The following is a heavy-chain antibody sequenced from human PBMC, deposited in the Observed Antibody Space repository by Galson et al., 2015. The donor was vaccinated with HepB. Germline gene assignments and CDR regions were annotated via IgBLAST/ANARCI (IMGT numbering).Heavy chain of an antibody. CDR2: TYYRSKWYN. V-gene: IGHV6-1*01. CDR1: GDSVSSNSAA. Sequence: CAISGDSVSSNSAAWNWIRQSPSRGLEWLGRTYYRSKWYNDYAVSVKSRITINPDTSKNQFSLQLNSVTPKDTAVYYCAREDSSGWGSNWFDPWGQGTLVTVSS. J-gene: IGHJ5*02. D-gene: IGHD6-19*01. CDR3: AREDSSGWGSNWFDP.